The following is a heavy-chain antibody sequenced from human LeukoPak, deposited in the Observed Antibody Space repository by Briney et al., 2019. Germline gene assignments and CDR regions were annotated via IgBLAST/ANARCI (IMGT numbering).Heavy chain of an antibody. CDR3: TRADGGSIDY. D-gene: IGHD5-24*01. J-gene: IGHJ4*02. Sequence: SETLSLTCAVYGGSFSGYYWSWIRQPPGKGLEWIGEINHSGSTNYNPSLKSRVTISVDTSKNQLSLKLSSVTAADTAVYYCTRADGGSIDYWGQGTLVTVSS. CDR2: INHSGST. CDR1: GGSFSGYY. V-gene: IGHV4-34*01.